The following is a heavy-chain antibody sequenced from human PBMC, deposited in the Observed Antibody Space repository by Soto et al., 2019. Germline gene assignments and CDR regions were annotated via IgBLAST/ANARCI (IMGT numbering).Heavy chain of an antibody. Sequence: QVTVKGSGPTLVKPTQTLTLTCTLSGISLTTSGVGLGWVRQTPGKALEWLALIYWNDDKHYSPSLRSRLAIYKDTSKNRALLTMDNMDPIDTATYYCARGLATLPVFAFDVWGQGTVVTVSS. D-gene: IGHD1-1*01. CDR3: ARGLATLPVFAFDV. CDR2: IYWNDDK. J-gene: IGHJ3*01. CDR1: GISLTTSGVG. V-gene: IGHV2-5*01.